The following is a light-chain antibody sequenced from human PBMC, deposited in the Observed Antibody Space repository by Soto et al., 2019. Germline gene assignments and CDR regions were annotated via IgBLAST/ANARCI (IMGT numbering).Light chain of an antibody. V-gene: IGKV1-17*01. CDR2: AAT. CDR1: TGIRND. J-gene: IGKJ2*01. Sequence: DIQMTQSPSSLSASVGDRVTITCRASTGIRNDIGWYQQKPGKAPKLLIYAATSLQSGVPSRFSGSGSGTEFTLTISSLQPEDFATYYCLPHNSYPRTFGQGTKLEIK. CDR3: LPHNSYPRT.